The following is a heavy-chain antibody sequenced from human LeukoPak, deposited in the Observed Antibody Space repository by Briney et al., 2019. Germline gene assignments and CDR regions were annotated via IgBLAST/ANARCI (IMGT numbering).Heavy chain of an antibody. CDR2: IYYCGST. D-gene: IGHD4-11*01. CDR1: GGSISSGGYY. J-gene: IGHJ5*02. CDR3: ARKDYSNYVRWFDP. V-gene: IGHV4-31*03. Sequence: SETLSLTCTVSGGSISSGGYYWSWIRQPPGKGLERIGYIYYCGSTYYNLSLKSRIPISVDTPKKQFSLKLSSVPAAHTPVYYCARKDYSNYVRWFDPWGRGTLVTVSS.